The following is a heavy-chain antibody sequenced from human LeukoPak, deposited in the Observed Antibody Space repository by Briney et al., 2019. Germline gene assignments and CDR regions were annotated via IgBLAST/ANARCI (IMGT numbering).Heavy chain of an antibody. Sequence: SETLSLTRTVSGGSISSYYWSWIRQPPGKGLEWLRYIYYSGSTYYNPSLKSRVTISVDTSKNQFSLKLTSVTAADTAVYYCARDRRAGQSGYWFDPWGQGTLVTVSS. J-gene: IGHJ5*02. CDR2: IYYSGST. D-gene: IGHD3-22*01. CDR3: ARDRRAGQSGYWFDP. V-gene: IGHV4-59*01. CDR1: GGSISSYY.